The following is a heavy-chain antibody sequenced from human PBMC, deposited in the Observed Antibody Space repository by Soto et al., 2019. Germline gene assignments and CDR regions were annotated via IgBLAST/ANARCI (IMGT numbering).Heavy chain of an antibody. D-gene: IGHD3-10*01. V-gene: IGHV2-70*01. CDR3: ARINYYGSGSRSFDY. J-gene: IGHJ4*02. Sequence: SGPTLVNPTQTLTLTCTFSGFSLSTSGMCVSWIRQPPGKALEWLALIDWDDDKYYSTSLKTRLTISKDTSKNQVVLTMTNMDPVDTATYYCARINYYGSGSRSFDYWGQGTLVTVSS. CDR1: GFSLSTSGMC. CDR2: IDWDDDK.